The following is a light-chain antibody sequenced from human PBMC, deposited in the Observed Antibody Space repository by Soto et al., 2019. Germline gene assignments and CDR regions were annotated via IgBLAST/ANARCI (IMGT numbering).Light chain of an antibody. CDR2: DVS. J-gene: IGLJ2*01. CDR1: SSDVGGYNY. CDR3: SSYTSGSTPVV. Sequence: QSALTQPASVSGSPGQSITISCTGTSSDVGGYNYVSWYQQHPGKAPKLMIYDVSNRPSGVSNRFSGSKSGNTASLTISGRQAEDEADYYCSSYTSGSTPVVFGGGTKLTVL. V-gene: IGLV2-14*01.